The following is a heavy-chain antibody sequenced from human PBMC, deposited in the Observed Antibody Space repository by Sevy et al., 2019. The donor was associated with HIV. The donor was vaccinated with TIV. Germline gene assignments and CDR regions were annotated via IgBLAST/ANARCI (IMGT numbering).Heavy chain of an antibody. CDR1: GYTLTELS. J-gene: IGHJ4*02. CDR2: FDPEDGET. CDR3: ATWVRYSHNY. Sequence: ASVKVSCKVSGYTLTELSMHWVRQAPGKGLEWMGGFDPEDGETIYAQKFQGRVTITGYTSTDTAYMELRSLRSEDTALYYCATWVRYSHNYCGQGTLVTVSS. V-gene: IGHV1-24*01. D-gene: IGHD5-18*01.